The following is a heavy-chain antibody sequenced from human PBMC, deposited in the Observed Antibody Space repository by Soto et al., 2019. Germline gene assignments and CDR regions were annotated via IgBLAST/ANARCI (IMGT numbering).Heavy chain of an antibody. Sequence: EVQLVESGGGLVQPGGSLRLSCAASGFTFSLYSMSWVRQAPGKGLEWVSYISRSSTGIHYAVSVKGRFTISRDDVTNSMHLQMNSLRDGDTAVYYCARAVTWGLDVWGQGTTVSISS. CDR1: GFTFSLYS. D-gene: IGHD3-10*01. V-gene: IGHV3-48*02. CDR2: ISRSSTGI. CDR3: ARAVTWGLDV. J-gene: IGHJ6*01.